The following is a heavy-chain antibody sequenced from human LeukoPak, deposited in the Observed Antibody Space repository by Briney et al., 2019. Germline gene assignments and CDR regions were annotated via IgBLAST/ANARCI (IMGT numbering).Heavy chain of an antibody. CDR3: ARVLRSGYSYGYPDY. CDR2: ISAYNGNT. J-gene: IGHJ4*02. Sequence: ASVKVSCKASGYTFTSYGISWVRQAPGQGLEWMGWISAYNGNTNYAQKLQGRVTMTTDTSTSTAYMELRSLRSDDTAVYYCARVLRSGYSYGYPDYWGQGTLVTVSS. V-gene: IGHV1-18*01. D-gene: IGHD5-18*01. CDR1: GYTFTSYG.